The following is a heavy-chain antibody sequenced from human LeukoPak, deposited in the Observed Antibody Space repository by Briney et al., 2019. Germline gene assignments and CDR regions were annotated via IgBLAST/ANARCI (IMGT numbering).Heavy chain of an antibody. Sequence: GGSLRLSCAASGFTLSNYSLNWVRQAPGKGLEWVSSINNDSTYIYYRDSLKGRFTISRDNARNSLYLQMNSLRAEDTAIYYCARDVRPSTATTPWGCYYYGMDVWGKGTTVTVSS. CDR3: ARDVRPSTATTPWGCYYYGMDV. CDR1: GFTLSNYS. J-gene: IGHJ6*04. D-gene: IGHD2-21*02. CDR2: INNDSTYI. V-gene: IGHV3-21*01.